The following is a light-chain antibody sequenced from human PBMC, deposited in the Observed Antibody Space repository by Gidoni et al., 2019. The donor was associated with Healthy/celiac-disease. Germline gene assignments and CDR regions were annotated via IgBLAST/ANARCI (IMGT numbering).Light chain of an antibody. J-gene: IGKJ3*01. CDR2: GAS. V-gene: IGKV3-20*01. CDR1: QSVSSSY. Sequence: TLSCRASQSVSSSYLAWYQQKPGQAPRLLIYGASSRATGIPDRFSGSGSGTDFTLTISRLEPEDFAVYYCQQYGSSHQFTFXPXTKVXIK. CDR3: QQYGSSHQFT.